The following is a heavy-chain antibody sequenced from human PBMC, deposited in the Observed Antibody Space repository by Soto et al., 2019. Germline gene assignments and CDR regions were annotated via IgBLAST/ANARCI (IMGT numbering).Heavy chain of an antibody. CDR2: ISSSSSYI. J-gene: IGHJ4*02. CDR3: ARDFDILTGYSL. CDR1: GFTFSSYS. D-gene: IGHD3-9*01. Sequence: EVQLVESGGGLVKPGGSLRLSCAASGFTFSSYSMNWVRQAPGKGLEWVSSISSSSSYIYYADSVKGRFTISRDNAKNSLSLQMNSLRAEDTAVYYCARDFDILTGYSLWGQGTLVTVSS. V-gene: IGHV3-21*01.